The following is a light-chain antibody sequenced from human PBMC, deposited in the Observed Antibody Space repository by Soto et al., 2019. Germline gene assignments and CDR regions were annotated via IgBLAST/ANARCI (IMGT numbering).Light chain of an antibody. V-gene: IGLV2-14*01. CDR1: SSDVGGYNY. CDR2: DVS. J-gene: IGLJ1*01. Sequence: QSLLTQPASVSGSPGQSITISCTGTSSDVGGYNYVSWYQQHPGKAPKLMIYDVSNRPSGVSSRFSASKSGNTASLTISGLQAEDEAEYCCCSFTSTSTPYVFGAGTKVTVL. CDR3: CSFTSTSTPYV.